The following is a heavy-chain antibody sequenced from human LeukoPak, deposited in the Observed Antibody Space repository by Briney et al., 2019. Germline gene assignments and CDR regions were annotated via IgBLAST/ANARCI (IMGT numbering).Heavy chain of an antibody. V-gene: IGHV4-30-2*01. D-gene: IGHD6-13*01. J-gene: IGHJ4*02. CDR1: GGSISSGGYY. Sequence: SETLSLTCTVSGGSISSGGYYWSWIRQPPGKGLEWIGYIYHSGSTYYNPSLKSRVTISVDRSKNQFSLKLSSVTAADTAVYYCARDSNRYYYWGQGTLVTVSS. CDR2: IYHSGST. CDR3: ARDSNRYYY.